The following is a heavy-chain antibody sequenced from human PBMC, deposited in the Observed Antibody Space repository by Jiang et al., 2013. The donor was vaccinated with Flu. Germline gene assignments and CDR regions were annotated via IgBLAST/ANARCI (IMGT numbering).Heavy chain of an antibody. D-gene: IGHD4-11*01. J-gene: IGHJ4*02. V-gene: IGHV3-33*01. CDR2: IFYDGSTK. CDR3: ARDHPHDYNFDY. CDR1: GFTFSSYG. Sequence: VQLVESGGGVVQPGKSLTLSCAASGFTFSSYGMHWVRQAPGKGLEWVAVIFYDGSTKYYSDSVKGRFTISRDSSRNTLYLQMDSLRTEDTAIYYCARDHPHDYNFDYWGQGTRGHRLF.